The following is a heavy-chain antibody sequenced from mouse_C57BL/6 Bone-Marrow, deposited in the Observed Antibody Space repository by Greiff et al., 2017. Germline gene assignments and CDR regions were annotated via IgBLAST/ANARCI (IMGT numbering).Heavy chain of an antibody. V-gene: IGHV5-4*03. CDR2: ISDGGSYT. Sequence: EVKLVESGGGLVKPGGSLKLSCAASGFTFSSYAMSWVRQTPEKRLEWVATISDGGSYTYYPDNVKGRFTISRDNAKNTLYLQMSHLKSEDTAMYYCATSRDYWGQGTTLTVSS. CDR3: ATSRDY. J-gene: IGHJ2*01. CDR1: GFTFSSYA.